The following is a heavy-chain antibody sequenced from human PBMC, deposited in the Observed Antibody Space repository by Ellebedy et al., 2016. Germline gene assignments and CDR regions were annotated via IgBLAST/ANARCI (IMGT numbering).Heavy chain of an antibody. CDR2: ITWNSDRV. Sequence: SLKISXAASGFTFGDYAMHWVRQPPGKGLEWVSGITWNSDRVAYADSVRGRFSISRDNAKKSLYLQMNSLRPEDTALYYCAKDLEGGLEWSQSAFDYWGQGTLVTVSS. V-gene: IGHV3-9*01. J-gene: IGHJ4*02. CDR1: GFTFGDYA. CDR3: AKDLEGGLEWSQSAFDY. D-gene: IGHD3-3*01.